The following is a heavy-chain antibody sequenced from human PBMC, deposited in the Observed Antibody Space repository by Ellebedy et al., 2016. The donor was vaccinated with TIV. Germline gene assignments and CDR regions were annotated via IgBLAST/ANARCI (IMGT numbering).Heavy chain of an antibody. CDR1: GLTFSSSA. CDR3: AKNAYGSRSHFFFQY. CDR2: ISGDGYST. V-gene: IGHV3-23*01. J-gene: IGHJ4*02. D-gene: IGHD3-10*01. Sequence: GGSLRLXCAASGLTFSSSAMSWVRKAPGGGLEWVSFISGDGYSTYYADSVKGRYTISRDDSKSTVFLHMSGLRAEDTAIYYCAKNAYGSRSHFFFQYWGQGALVTVSS.